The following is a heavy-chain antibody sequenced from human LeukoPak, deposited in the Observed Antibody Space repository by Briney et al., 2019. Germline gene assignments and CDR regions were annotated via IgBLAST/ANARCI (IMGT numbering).Heavy chain of an antibody. CDR2: ISYSGST. CDR3: ARISMRVAGGDY. J-gene: IGHJ4*02. Sequence: ETLSLTCTVSGGSISGYYWSWIRQPPGKGLEWIGYISYSGSTNYNPSLKSRVTISVDTSKNQFSLKLTSVTAADTAVYYCARISMRVAGGDYWGQGTLVAVSS. V-gene: IGHV4-59*01. CDR1: GGSISGYY. D-gene: IGHD2-15*01.